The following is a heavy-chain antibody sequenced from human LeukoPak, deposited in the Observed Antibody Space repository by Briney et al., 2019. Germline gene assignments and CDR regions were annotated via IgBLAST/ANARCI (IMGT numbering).Heavy chain of an antibody. D-gene: IGHD1-26*01. Sequence: ALVKVSCKVSGYTLTELSMHWVRQAPGKGLEWMGGFDPEDGETIYAQKFQGRVTMTEDTSTDTAYMELSSLRSEDTAVYYCATVLGGSYYGGFDYWGQGTLVTVSS. J-gene: IGHJ4*02. CDR2: FDPEDGET. V-gene: IGHV1-24*01. CDR3: ATVLGGSYYGGFDY. CDR1: GYTLTELS.